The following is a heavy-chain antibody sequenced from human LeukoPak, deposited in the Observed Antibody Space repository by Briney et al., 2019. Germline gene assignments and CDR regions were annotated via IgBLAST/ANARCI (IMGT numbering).Heavy chain of an antibody. CDR2: ISWNSGSI. D-gene: IGHD6-6*01. CDR3: AKDRGQSIAARPMYYYYYGMDV. CDR1: GFTFDDYA. Sequence: GGSLRLPCAASGFTFDDYAMHWVRQAPGKGLEWVSGISWNSGSIGYADSVKGRFTISRDNAKNSLYLQMNSLRAEDTALYYCAKDRGQSIAARPMYYYYYGMDVWGQGTTVTVSS. V-gene: IGHV3-9*01. J-gene: IGHJ6*02.